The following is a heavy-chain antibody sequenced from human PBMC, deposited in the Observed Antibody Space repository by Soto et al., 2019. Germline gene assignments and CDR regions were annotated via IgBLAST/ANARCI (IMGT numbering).Heavy chain of an antibody. CDR1: GFTFDDFG. CDR3: AKGSLGVAGSGVFDI. CDR2: ITWDSAIV. D-gene: IGHD6-19*01. Sequence: GGSLRLSCAVSGFTFDDFGMHWVRQAPGKGLEWVAGITWDSAIVHYADSVKGRFTISRDNAKNSLFLQMNSLRTEDTALYYCAKGSLGVAGSGVFDIWGQGTMVTVSS. J-gene: IGHJ3*02. V-gene: IGHV3-9*01.